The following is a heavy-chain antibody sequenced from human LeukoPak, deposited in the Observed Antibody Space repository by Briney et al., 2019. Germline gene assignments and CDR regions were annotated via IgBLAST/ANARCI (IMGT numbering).Heavy chain of an antibody. J-gene: IGHJ4*02. V-gene: IGHV3-23*01. CDR1: GFTVSSNY. D-gene: IGHD2-2*01. Sequence: GGSLRLSCAASGFTVSSNYMSWVRQAPGKGLEWVSAISGSGGSTYYADSVKGRFTISRDNSKNTLYLQMNSLRAEDTAVYYCAKDPKRYCSSTSCHDYWGQGTLVTVSS. CDR3: AKDPKRYCSSTSCHDY. CDR2: ISGSGGST.